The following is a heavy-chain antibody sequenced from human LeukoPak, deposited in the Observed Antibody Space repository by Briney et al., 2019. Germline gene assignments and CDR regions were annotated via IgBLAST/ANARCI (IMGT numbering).Heavy chain of an antibody. J-gene: IGHJ3*02. CDR3: ARGPYSYDSSGAFDI. D-gene: IGHD3-22*01. V-gene: IGHV4-61*02. CDR1: GGSISSGSYY. Sequence: KSSETLSLTCTVSGGSISSGSYYWSWIRQPAGKGLEWIGRIYISGSTNYNPSLKSRVTISVDTSKNQFSLKLSSVTAADTAVYFCARGPYSYDSSGAFDIWGQGTMVTVSS. CDR2: IYISGST.